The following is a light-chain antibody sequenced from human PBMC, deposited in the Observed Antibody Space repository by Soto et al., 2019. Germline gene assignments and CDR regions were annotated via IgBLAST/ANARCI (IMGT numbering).Light chain of an antibody. V-gene: IGKV1-5*01. Sequence: DFQMTQSPSTLSASVGDRVTITCRASQNINNWVAWYQQKPWKAPKFLIYDASTLQRGASSRFSGSGFGTEFSLTINSLQPDDSGSYYCQHTRTFGQGTKVEVK. CDR2: DAS. J-gene: IGKJ1*01. CDR3: QHTRT. CDR1: QNINNW.